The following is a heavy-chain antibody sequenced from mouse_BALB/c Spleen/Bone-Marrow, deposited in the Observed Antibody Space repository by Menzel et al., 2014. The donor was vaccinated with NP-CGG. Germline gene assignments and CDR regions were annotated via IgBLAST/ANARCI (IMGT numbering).Heavy chain of an antibody. V-gene: IGHV5-9-2*01. Sequence: EVKLMESGGGLVKSGGSLKLSCAASGFSFNSYGMSWVRQTPEKRLEWVATISGGGSYTFYPDSVKGRFTISRDNVKNNLYLQLSSLRSEDTALYYCARHAYYDQTEVSFVYWGQGTLVTVSA. D-gene: IGHD2-4*01. CDR1: GFSFNSYG. J-gene: IGHJ3*01. CDR3: ARHAYYDQTEVSFVY. CDR2: ISGGGSYT.